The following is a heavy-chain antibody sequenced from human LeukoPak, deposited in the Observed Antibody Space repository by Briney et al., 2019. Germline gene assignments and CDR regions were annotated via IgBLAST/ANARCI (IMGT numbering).Heavy chain of an antibody. J-gene: IGHJ3*02. CDR3: ASPPATFHAFDI. CDR1: GFTFSSYA. CDR2: ISGSGGST. Sequence: PGGSLRLSCAASGFTFSSYAMSWVRQAPGKGLEWVSAISGSGGSTYYADSVKGRFTISRDSSKNTLYLQMNSLRPENTAVYYCASPPATFHAFDIWGQGTMVTVSS. V-gene: IGHV3-23*01. D-gene: IGHD3-16*01.